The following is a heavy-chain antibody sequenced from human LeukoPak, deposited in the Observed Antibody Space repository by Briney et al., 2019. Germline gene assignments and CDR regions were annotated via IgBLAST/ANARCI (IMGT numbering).Heavy chain of an antibody. D-gene: IGHD3-3*01. J-gene: IGHJ3*02. Sequence: ASVKVSCKASGGTFSSYAISWVRQAPGQGLEWMGWINPNSGGTNYAQKFQGRVTMTRDTSISTAYMELSRLRSDDTAVYYCARGRYDFWSGYYSDAFDIWGQGTMVTVSS. CDR1: GGTFSSYA. CDR3: ARGRYDFWSGYYSDAFDI. CDR2: INPNSGGT. V-gene: IGHV1-2*02.